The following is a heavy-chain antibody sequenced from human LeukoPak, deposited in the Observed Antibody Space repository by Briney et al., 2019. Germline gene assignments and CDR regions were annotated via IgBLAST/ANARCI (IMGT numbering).Heavy chain of an antibody. CDR3: AREGVPAGFLSASNWFDP. V-gene: IGHV1-2*04. J-gene: IGHJ5*02. CDR2: INPNSGGT. CDR1: GYTFTGYY. Sequence: ASVKFSCKASGYTFTGYYMHWVRQAPGQGLEWMGWINPNSGGTNYAQKFQGWVTMTRDTSISTAYMELSRLRSDDTAVYYCAREGVPAGFLSASNWFDPWGQGTLVTVSS. D-gene: IGHD2-2*01.